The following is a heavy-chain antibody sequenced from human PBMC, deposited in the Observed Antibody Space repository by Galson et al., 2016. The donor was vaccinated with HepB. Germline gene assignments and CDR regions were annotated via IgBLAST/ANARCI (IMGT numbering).Heavy chain of an antibody. J-gene: IGHJ4*02. D-gene: IGHD2-2*01. Sequence: SLRLSCAASGFTFNTYSMNWVRQAPGKGPEWVSYISSSGSTIYYADSVKGRFTISRDNSKNTVYLQMNSLRAEDTAVYYCARGFAVPGRIDYWGQGTLVTVSS. CDR1: GFTFNTYS. V-gene: IGHV3-48*01. CDR3: ARGFAVPGRIDY. CDR2: ISSSGSTI.